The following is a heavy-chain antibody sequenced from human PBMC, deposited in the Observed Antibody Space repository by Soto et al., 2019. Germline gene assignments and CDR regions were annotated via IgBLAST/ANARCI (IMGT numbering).Heavy chain of an antibody. CDR1: GFTFSSYA. V-gene: IGHV3-30-3*01. CDR3: ASVLFCQWLDYSNSDIYV. J-gene: IGHJ6*02. Sequence: GGSLRLPCAASGFTFSSYAMHWVRQAPGKGQELVAVISYDGSNKYYADSLKGRFTISRDNSKNTLYLQMNSMRAKDTAAYYSASVLFCQWLDYSNSDIYVLCQETTDTIS. D-gene: IGHD6-19*01. CDR2: ISYDGSNK.